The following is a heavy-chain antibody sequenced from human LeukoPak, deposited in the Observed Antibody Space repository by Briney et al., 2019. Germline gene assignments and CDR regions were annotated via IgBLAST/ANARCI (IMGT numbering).Heavy chain of an antibody. J-gene: IGHJ6*03. D-gene: IGHD3-22*01. V-gene: IGHV4-34*01. CDR2: INHSGST. Sequence: SETLSLTCAVYGGSFSGYYRSWIRQPPGKGLEWIGEINHSGSTNYNPSLKSRVTISVDTSKNQFSLKLSSVTAADTAVYYCASSHYYDSSGYYPIYYMDVWGKGTTVTVSS. CDR3: ASSHYYDSSGYYPIYYMDV. CDR1: GGSFSGYY.